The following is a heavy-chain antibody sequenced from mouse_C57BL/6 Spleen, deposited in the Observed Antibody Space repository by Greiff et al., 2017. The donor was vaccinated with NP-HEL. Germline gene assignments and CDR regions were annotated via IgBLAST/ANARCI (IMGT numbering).Heavy chain of an antibody. CDR1: GYTFTSYW. Sequence: QVQLQHPGAELVKPGASVKMSCKASGYTFTSYWITWVKQRPGQGLEWIGDIYPGSGSTNYNEKFKSKATLTVDTSSSTAYMQLSSLTSEDSAVYYCAREEDLFYGSKYFDYWGQGTTLTVSS. V-gene: IGHV1-55*01. CDR3: AREEDLFYGSKYFDY. D-gene: IGHD1-1*01. J-gene: IGHJ2*01. CDR2: IYPGSGST.